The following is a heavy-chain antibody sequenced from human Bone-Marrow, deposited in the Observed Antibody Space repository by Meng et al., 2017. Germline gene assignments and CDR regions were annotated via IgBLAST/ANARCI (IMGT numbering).Heavy chain of an antibody. CDR3: ARESGSGWYWAFDF. D-gene: IGHD6-19*01. Sequence: GESLKISCAGSGFTLRTFEINWVRQAPGRGLEWVASISSSGATVHYADSVKGRFTISRDNAKKLVYLQMNSLRAEDTALYYCARESGSGWYWAFDFWGQGTLVTVSS. J-gene: IGHJ4*02. CDR2: ISSSGATV. V-gene: IGHV3-48*03. CDR1: GFTLRTFE.